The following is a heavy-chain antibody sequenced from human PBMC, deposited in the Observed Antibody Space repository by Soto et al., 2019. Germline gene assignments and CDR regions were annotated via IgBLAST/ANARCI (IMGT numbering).Heavy chain of an antibody. Sequence: SETLSLTCTVSGGSINSDHYYWSWLRQPPGKGLEWLGYISYSGSTYYNPSLKSRVTISVDTSKNQFSLKLSSVTAADTAVYYCASPKIAFYNWFDPWGQGTLVTVSS. D-gene: IGHD3-3*02. CDR3: ASPKIAFYNWFDP. CDR1: GGSINSDHYY. J-gene: IGHJ5*02. CDR2: ISYSGST. V-gene: IGHV4-30-4*01.